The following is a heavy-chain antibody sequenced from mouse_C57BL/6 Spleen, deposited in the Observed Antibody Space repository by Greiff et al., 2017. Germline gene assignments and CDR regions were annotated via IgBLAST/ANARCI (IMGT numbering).Heavy chain of an antibody. V-gene: IGHV5-12*01. CDR2: ISNGGGST. Sequence: DVMLVESGGGLVQPGGSLKLSCAASGFTFSDYYMYWVRQTPEKRLEWVAYISNGGGSTYYPDTVKGRFTISRDNAKNTLYLQMSRLKSGDTAMYYCARAYDYDGAWFAYWGQGTLVTVSA. J-gene: IGHJ3*01. CDR3: ARAYDYDGAWFAY. CDR1: GFTFSDYY. D-gene: IGHD2-4*01.